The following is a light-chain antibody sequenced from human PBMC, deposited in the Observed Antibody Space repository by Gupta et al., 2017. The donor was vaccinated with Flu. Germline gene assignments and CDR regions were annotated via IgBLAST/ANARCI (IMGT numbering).Light chain of an antibody. CDR2: DNS. Sequence: SYVLTQPPAVSVAPGQTASITCGGNNIGTKSVHWYQQRPGQAPVLVVYDNSARPSGIPERFSGSNSGNTATLTISKVEAGDEADYDWQVWHNSSDDLRVFGGGTKLTVL. J-gene: IGLJ3*02. V-gene: IGLV3-21*02. CDR1: NIGTKS. CDR3: QVWHNSSDDLRV.